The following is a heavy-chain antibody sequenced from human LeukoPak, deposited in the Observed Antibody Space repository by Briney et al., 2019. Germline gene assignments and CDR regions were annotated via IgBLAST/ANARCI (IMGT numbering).Heavy chain of an antibody. CDR3: AKDDRGTVTNIDY. J-gene: IGHJ4*02. D-gene: IGHD4-17*01. CDR1: GFTFSDYY. V-gene: IGHV3-11*04. Sequence: PGGSLRLSCAASGFTFSDYYMSWIRQAPGKGLEWVSYISSSGSTIYYADSVKGRFTISRDNSKNTLYLQMNSLRAEDTAVYYCAKDDRGTVTNIDYWGQGTLVTVSS. CDR2: ISSSGSTI.